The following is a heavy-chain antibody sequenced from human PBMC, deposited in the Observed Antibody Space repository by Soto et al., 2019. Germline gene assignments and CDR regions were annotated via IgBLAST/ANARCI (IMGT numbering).Heavy chain of an antibody. V-gene: IGHV3-30-3*01. D-gene: IGHD5-18*01. Sequence: PGGSLRLSCAASGFTFSNYAMHWVRQAPGKGLEWVAVISYDGSDKYNANSMKGRFTISRDNSKNTLYLQMNSLRAEDTAVYYCARDTGPNGYNYYYFGMDVWGQGTTVTVSS. CDR3: ARDTGPNGYNYYYFGMDV. J-gene: IGHJ6*02. CDR1: GFTFSNYA. CDR2: ISYDGSDK.